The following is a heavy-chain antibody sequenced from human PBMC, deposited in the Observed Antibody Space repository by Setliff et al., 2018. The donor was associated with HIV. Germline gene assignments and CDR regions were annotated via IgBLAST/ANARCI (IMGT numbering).Heavy chain of an antibody. D-gene: IGHD2-21*02. J-gene: IGHJ4*02. V-gene: IGHV4-59*01. CDR1: ENSIKSYY. CDR2: ISHSGST. Sequence: SETLSLTSSLSENSIKSYYWSWIRQSPGKGLEWIGYISHSGSTNYNPSLESRASISIDASKKQFSLKLTSVTAADTAIYYCVREWVDTANPGPFDIWSPGTLVTVSS. CDR3: VREWVDTANPGPFDI.